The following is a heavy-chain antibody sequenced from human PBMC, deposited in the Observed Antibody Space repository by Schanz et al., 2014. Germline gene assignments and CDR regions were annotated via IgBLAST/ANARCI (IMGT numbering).Heavy chain of an antibody. V-gene: IGHV1-18*01. CDR2: ITAYNGDT. Sequence: QVQLVQSGAEVKKPGASVKVSCKASGYTFTSHGISWVRQAPGQGLEWMEWITAYNGDTNYALKLQGRVTMTTDTSTGTAYMELRSLRSDDTALYYCTRGGYSYALSAFDIWGQGTMVTVSS. CDR1: GYTFTSHG. J-gene: IGHJ3*02. D-gene: IGHD5-18*01. CDR3: TRGGYSYALSAFDI.